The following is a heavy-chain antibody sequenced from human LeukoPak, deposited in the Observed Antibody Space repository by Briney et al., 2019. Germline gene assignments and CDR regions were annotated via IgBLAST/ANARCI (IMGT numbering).Heavy chain of an antibody. D-gene: IGHD6-19*01. V-gene: IGHV3-23*01. CDR1: GFTFYNYA. CDR2: ISGSGGST. J-gene: IGHJ4*02. Sequence: PGRSLRLSCAASGFTFYNYAMSWVRQAPGKGLEWVSGISGSGGSTFYAESVKGRFTISRDDSKLYLQMNSLRAEDTAVYYCAKRGVQQWLVDWYFDYWGQGTLVTVSS. CDR3: AKRGVQQWLVDWYFDY.